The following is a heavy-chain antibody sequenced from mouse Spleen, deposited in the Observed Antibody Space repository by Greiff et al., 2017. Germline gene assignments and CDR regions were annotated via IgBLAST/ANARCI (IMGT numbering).Heavy chain of an antibody. CDR2: IDPSDSET. J-gene: IGHJ4*01. CDR1: GYTFTSYW. CDR3: AREGVRRGYAMDY. V-gene: IGHV1-52*01. Sequence: QVQLQQPGAELVRPGSSVKLSCKASGYTFTSYWMHWVKQRPIQGLEWIGNIDPSDSETHYNQKFKDKATLTVDKSSSTAYMQRSSLTSEDSAVYYCAREGVRRGYAMDYWGQGTSVTVSS. D-gene: IGHD2-14*01.